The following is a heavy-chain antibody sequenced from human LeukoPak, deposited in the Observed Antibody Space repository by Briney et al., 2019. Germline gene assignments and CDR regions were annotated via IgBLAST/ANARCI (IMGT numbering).Heavy chain of an antibody. CDR2: INPSGGST. D-gene: IGHD6-19*01. CDR3: VTGYSSGLFDY. J-gene: IGHJ4*02. Sequence: ASVKVSCKASGYTFTSYYMHWVRQAPGQGLEWMGIINPSGGSTSYAQKFQGRVTMTRDTSTSTAYMELRSLRSDDTAVYYCVTGYSSGLFDYWGQGTLVTVSS. V-gene: IGHV1-46*01. CDR1: GYTFTSYY.